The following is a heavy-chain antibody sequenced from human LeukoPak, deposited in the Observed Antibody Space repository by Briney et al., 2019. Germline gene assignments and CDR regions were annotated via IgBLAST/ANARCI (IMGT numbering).Heavy chain of an antibody. CDR1: GFTLRNYW. V-gene: IGHV3-74*01. J-gene: IGHJ4*02. D-gene: IGHD3-22*01. CDR2: INSDGTMT. Sequence: GGSLRLSCEASGFTLRNYWMHWVRRAPGKGLVWVSRINSDGTMTNYADSVKGRFTISRDNAKNTLHLQMNSLRAEDTAVYYCYIPYYDTSAYKGYWGQGTLVTVSS. CDR3: YIPYYDTSAYKGY.